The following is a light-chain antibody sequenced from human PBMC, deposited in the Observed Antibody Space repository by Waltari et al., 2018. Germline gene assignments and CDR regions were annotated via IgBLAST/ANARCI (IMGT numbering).Light chain of an antibody. J-gene: IGLJ2*01. Sequence: SYELTQPPSVSVSPGQTASITCSGDKLGDQYVWWYQQKPGQSPVLVIYQDSKRPSGIPGRFSGSNSGNTATLTISGTQAMDEADYYCQAWDSSNVVFGGGTKLTVL. CDR2: QDS. CDR3: QAWDSSNVV. V-gene: IGLV3-1*01. CDR1: KLGDQY.